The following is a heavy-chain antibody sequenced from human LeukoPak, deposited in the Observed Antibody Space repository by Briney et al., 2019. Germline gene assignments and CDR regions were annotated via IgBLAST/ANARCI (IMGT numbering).Heavy chain of an antibody. V-gene: IGHV3-23*01. D-gene: IGHD3-22*01. CDR3: AKDNYDSRGISGDY. CDR2: IGARGDVT. Sequence: PGGSLRLSCTVSGFAFSGYAMSWVRQAPGKGPEWVSSIGARGDVTYSADSVKGRFTISRDNSKNTLYLQMNSLRAEDTAVYYCAKDNYDSRGISGDYWGQGTLVTVSS. CDR1: GFAFSGYA. J-gene: IGHJ4*02.